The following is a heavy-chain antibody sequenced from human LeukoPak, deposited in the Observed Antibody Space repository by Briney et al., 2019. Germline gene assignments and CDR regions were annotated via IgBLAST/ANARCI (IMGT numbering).Heavy chain of an antibody. CDR2: INPNSGDT. CDR3: AAEAPSGYDFWSGYSHKIYNAFDI. V-gene: IGHV1-2*02. J-gene: IGHJ3*02. CDR1: GYIFTGYY. D-gene: IGHD3-3*01. Sequence: ASVKVSCKASGYIFTGYYMHWVRQAPGQGLEWMRGINPNSGDTNYAQKFQGRVTMTRDTSISTAYMELSSLRSEDTAVYYCAAEAPSGYDFWSGYSHKIYNAFDIWGQGTMVTVSS.